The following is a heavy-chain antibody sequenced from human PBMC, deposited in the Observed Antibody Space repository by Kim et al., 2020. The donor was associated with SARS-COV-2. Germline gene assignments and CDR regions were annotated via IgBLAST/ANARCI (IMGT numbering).Heavy chain of an antibody. J-gene: IGHJ4*02. CDR3: TRPYSSGWYPYDY. Sequence: GGSLRLSCTASGFTFGDYAMSWFRQAPGKGLEWVGFIRSKAYGGTTEYAASVKGRFTISRDDSKSIAYLQMNSLKTEDTAVYYCTRPYSSGWYPYDYWGQGTLVTVSS. D-gene: IGHD6-19*01. CDR2: IRSKAYGGTT. V-gene: IGHV3-49*03. CDR1: GFTFGDYA.